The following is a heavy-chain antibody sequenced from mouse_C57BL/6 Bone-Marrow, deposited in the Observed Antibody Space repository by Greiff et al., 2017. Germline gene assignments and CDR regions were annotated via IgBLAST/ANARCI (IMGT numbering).Heavy chain of an antibody. CDR1: GYTFTSYG. Sequence: QVQLQQSGAELARPGASVKLSCKASGYTFTSYGISWVKQRTGQGLEWIGEIYPRSGNPYYNEKFKGKATLTADKSSSTAYMGLRSLTSEDSAVYFCARSGYYGSSYGGYFDVWGTGTTVTVSS. J-gene: IGHJ1*03. CDR2: IYPRSGNP. D-gene: IGHD1-1*01. V-gene: IGHV1-81*01. CDR3: ARSGYYGSSYGGYFDV.